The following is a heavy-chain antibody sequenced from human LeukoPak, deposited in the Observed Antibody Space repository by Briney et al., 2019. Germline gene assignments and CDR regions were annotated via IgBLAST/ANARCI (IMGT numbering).Heavy chain of an antibody. CDR3: ARINYFWSGPTLDV. Sequence: SETLSLTCTVSGGSISSGGHSWSWIRQPPGKGLEWIGYIYHSGSGSTYYNPSLKSRVTISIDKSKNQFSLKLNSVTAADTAVYYCARINYFWSGPTLDVWGQGTTVTVSS. J-gene: IGHJ6*02. D-gene: IGHD3-3*01. CDR1: GGSISSGGHS. V-gene: IGHV4-30-2*01. CDR2: IYHSGSGST.